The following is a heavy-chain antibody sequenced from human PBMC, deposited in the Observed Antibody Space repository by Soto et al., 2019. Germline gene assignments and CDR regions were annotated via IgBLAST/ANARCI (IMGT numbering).Heavy chain of an antibody. J-gene: IGHJ3*02. CDR2: IWYDGSNK. D-gene: IGHD1-26*01. Sequence: QVQLVESGGGVVQPGRSLRLSCAASGFTFSSYGMHWVRQAPGKGLEWVAVIWYDGSNKYYADSVKGRFTISRDNSKNTLYLQMNSLRAEDTAVYYWARDASGGELRVGSAFDIWGQGTMVTVSS. CDR1: GFTFSSYG. CDR3: ARDASGGELRVGSAFDI. V-gene: IGHV3-33*01.